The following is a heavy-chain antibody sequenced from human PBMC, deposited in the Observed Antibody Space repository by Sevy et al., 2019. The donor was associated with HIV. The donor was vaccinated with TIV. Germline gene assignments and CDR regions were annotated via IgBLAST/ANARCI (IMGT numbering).Heavy chain of an antibody. CDR2: ISYDGSNK. D-gene: IGHD2-15*01. V-gene: IGHV3-30-3*01. Sequence: GGSLRLSCAASGFTFSSYAMHWVHQAPGKGLEWVAVISYDGSNKYYADSVKGRFTISRDNSKNTLYLQMNSLRAEDTAVYYCARQGRPSHCSGGSCYYFDYWGQGTLVTVSS. CDR1: GFTFSSYA. J-gene: IGHJ4*02. CDR3: ARQGRPSHCSGGSCYYFDY.